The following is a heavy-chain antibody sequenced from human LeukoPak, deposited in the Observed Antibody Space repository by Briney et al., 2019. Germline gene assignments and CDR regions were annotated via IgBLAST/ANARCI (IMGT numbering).Heavy chain of an antibody. J-gene: IGHJ6*02. CDR1: GFTVSSNY. Sequence: GGSLRLSCAASGFTVSSNYMSWVRQAPGKGLEWVSVIYSGGSTYYADSVKGRFTISRHNSKNTLYLQMNSLRAEDTAVYYCATERIAAAGTWYYYGMDVWGQGTTVTVSS. CDR2: IYSGGST. D-gene: IGHD6-13*01. V-gene: IGHV3-53*04. CDR3: ATERIAAAGTWYYYGMDV.